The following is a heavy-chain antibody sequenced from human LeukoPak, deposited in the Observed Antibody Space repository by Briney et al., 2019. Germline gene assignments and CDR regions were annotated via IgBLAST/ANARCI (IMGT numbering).Heavy chain of an antibody. CDR3: ARDVGDEGNY. CDR2: IYSGGST. D-gene: IGHD3-16*01. V-gene: IGHV3-53*01. J-gene: IGHJ4*02. Sequence: GGSLRLSCAASGFTVSNNYMSWVRQAPGKGLEWVSVIYSGGSTYYADSVKGRFTISRDNSKNTLYLQMSSLRTADTAVYYCARDVGDEGNYWGQGTLVTVSS. CDR1: GFTVSNNY.